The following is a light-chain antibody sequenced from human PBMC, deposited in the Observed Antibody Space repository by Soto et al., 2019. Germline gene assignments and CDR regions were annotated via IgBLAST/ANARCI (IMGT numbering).Light chain of an antibody. CDR3: QQRSNPLT. CDR1: QSVSSY. V-gene: IGKV3-11*01. Sequence: EIVLTQSPATLSLSPGERATLSCRASQSVSSYLAWYQQKPGQAPRLLIYDASNRATGIPARFSGSGSGTNFTLTFSSLEPEDFAVYYCQQRSNPLTFCEGTK. J-gene: IGKJ4*01. CDR2: DAS.